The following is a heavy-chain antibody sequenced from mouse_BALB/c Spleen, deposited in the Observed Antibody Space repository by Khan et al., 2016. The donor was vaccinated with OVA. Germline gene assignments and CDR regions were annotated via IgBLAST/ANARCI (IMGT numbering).Heavy chain of an antibody. CDR1: GFSLTGYG. D-gene: IGHD1-2*01. J-gene: IGHJ3*01. V-gene: IGHV2-6-7*01. CDR2: IWGDGST. Sequence: VQLVESGLGLVAPSQSLSITCTVSGFSLTGYGVNWVRQPPGKGLEWLGMIWGDGSTDYNSVLKSRLSITKDNSKSQVFLKMNSLQTDDTARYYCARELRLGGFAFWGQGTLVTVSA. CDR3: ARELRLGGFAF.